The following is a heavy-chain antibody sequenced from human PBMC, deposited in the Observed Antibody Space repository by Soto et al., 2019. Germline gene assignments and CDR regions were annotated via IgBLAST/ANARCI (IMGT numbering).Heavy chain of an antibody. CDR2: IIPISGTA. CDR3: ARDLVGGSSAYYYGMDV. V-gene: IGHV1-69*01. Sequence: QVQLVQSGAEVKQPGSSVKVSCKVSGGTFSSYAISWVRQAPGQGLQWMGGIIPISGTADYAQKFQGRVTIIADEFTTTAYMELSSLRSEDTAVYYCARDLVGGSSAYYYGMDVWGQGTTVTVSS. CDR1: GGTFSSYA. J-gene: IGHJ6*02. D-gene: IGHD1-26*01.